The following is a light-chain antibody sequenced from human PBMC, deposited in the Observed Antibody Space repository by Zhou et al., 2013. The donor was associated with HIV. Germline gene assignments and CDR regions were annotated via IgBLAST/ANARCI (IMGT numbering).Light chain of an antibody. CDR1: QGISNS. J-gene: IGKJ4*01. V-gene: IGKV1-NL1*01. Sequence: DIQMTQSPSSLSASVGDRVTITCRASQGISNSLAWYQQNPGKAPKLLLYGASTLESGVPSRFSGSGSGTDYTLTISSLQPEDFATYYCQQYYSSPPLTFGGGTKVEIK. CDR3: QQYYSSPPLT. CDR2: GAS.